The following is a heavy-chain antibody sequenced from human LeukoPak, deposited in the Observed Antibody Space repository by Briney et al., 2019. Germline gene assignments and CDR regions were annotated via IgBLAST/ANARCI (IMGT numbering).Heavy chain of an antibody. J-gene: IGHJ4*02. CDR2: IYYSGST. D-gene: IGHD2-2*01. Sequence: PSETLSLTCTVSGGSISSYYWTWIRQPPGKGLEWIGYIYYSGSTNYNPSLKSRVTISVDTSKNQFSLKLSSVTAADTAVYYCARAPGQVVPFFDYWGQGTLVTVSS. V-gene: IGHV4-59*01. CDR3: ARAPGQVVPFFDY. CDR1: GGSISSYY.